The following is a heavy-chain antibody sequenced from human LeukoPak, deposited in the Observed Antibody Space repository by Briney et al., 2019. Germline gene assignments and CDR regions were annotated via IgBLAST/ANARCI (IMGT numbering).Heavy chain of an antibody. D-gene: IGHD5-12*01. V-gene: IGHV3-23*01. J-gene: IGHJ4*02. CDR3: VRGGYDFGEVAYFDF. CDR1: GLSFNNYA. CDR2: IIASSGST. Sequence: PGGSLRLSCAASGLSFNNYAIGWVRQAPGKGLEWVSFIIASSGSTFYADSVKGRFTISRDNSKNTLYLQMNSLRVEDTAVYYCVRGGYDFGEVAYFDFWGQGTLVTVSS.